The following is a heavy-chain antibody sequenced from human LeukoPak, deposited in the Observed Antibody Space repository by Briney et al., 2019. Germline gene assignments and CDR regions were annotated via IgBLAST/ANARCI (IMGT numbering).Heavy chain of an antibody. CDR1: GGAISSSSYY. V-gene: IGHV4-39*07. D-gene: IGHD2/OR15-2a*01. CDR2: IYYSGST. Sequence: SETRSLTCTVSGGAISSSSYYGCWIRQPPGKCLGWIGSIYYSGSTYYNPSLKSRVTISVDTSKNQFSLKLSSVTAADTAVYYCARSTTYESMGYWGQGTLVTVSS. CDR3: ARSTTYESMGY. J-gene: IGHJ4*02.